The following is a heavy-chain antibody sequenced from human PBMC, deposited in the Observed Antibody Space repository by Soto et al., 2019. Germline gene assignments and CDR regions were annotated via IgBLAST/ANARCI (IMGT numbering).Heavy chain of an antibody. CDR3: AGRTDYHYYGMDV. D-gene: IGHD2-2*01. Sequence: QVQLVQSGAEVKKPGSSVKVSCKASGGTFSRYAISWVRQAPGQGLGWMGGIIPIFGTANYAQKFQGRVTITADKSTSTPYMELSSLRSEDTAVYYCAGRTDYHYYGMDVWGQGTKVTVSS. V-gene: IGHV1-69*14. CDR1: GGTFSRYA. CDR2: IIPIFGTA. J-gene: IGHJ6*02.